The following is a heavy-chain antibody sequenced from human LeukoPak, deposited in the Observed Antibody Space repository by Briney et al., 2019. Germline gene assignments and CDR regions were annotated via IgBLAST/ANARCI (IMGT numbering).Heavy chain of an antibody. CDR3: ARAMYSSTWTGALDI. J-gene: IGHJ3*02. CDR1: GGSFSGYY. V-gene: IGHV4-34*01. CDR2: ISHSGTA. D-gene: IGHD6-6*01. Sequence: PSETLSLTCAVYGGSFSGYYWSWIRQSPGKGLEWIGEISHSGTANYNPSLKSRVTISVDTSKNQFSLKVTSVTAADTALYYCARAMYSSTWTGALDIWGQGTMVTVSS.